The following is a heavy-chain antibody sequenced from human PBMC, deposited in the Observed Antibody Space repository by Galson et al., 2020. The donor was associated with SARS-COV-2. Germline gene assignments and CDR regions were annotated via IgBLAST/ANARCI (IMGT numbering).Heavy chain of an antibody. CDR1: GGSISSYY. V-gene: IGHV4-59*01. CDR2: IYYSGST. CDR3: ARANEWELPDGYYGMDV. D-gene: IGHD1-26*01. J-gene: IGHJ6*02. Sequence: LETLSLTCTVSGGSISSYYWSWIRQPPGKGLEWIGYIYYSGSTNYNPSLKSRVTISVDTSKNQFSLKLSSVTAADTAVYYCARANEWELPDGYYGMDVWGQGTTVTVSS.